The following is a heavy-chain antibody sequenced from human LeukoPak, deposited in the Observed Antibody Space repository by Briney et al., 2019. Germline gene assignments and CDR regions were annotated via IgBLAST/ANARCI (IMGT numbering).Heavy chain of an antibody. CDR3: ATYLTMIVVVTPGYFDY. D-gene: IGHD3-22*01. CDR1: GYTFTGYY. V-gene: IGHV1-24*01. J-gene: IGHJ4*02. Sequence: GASVKVSCKASGYTFTGYYMHWVRQAPGQGLEWMGGFDPEDGETIYAQKFQGRVTMTEDTSTDTAYMELSSLRSEDTAVYYCATYLTMIVVVTPGYFDYWGQGTLVTVSS. CDR2: FDPEDGET.